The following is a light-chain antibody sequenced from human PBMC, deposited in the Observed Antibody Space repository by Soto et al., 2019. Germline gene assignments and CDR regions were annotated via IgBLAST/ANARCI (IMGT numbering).Light chain of an antibody. CDR1: QSVSSTY. CDR3: QQYGGSPWT. CDR2: GAS. J-gene: IGKJ1*01. V-gene: IGKV3-20*01. Sequence: EIVLTQSPGTLSLSPGERATLSCRASQSVSSTYLAWYRQKPGQAPRLLIYGASSRATGIPDRFSGSGSGTDFTLIISRLEAEDFAVYYCQQYGGSPWTFGQGTKVELK.